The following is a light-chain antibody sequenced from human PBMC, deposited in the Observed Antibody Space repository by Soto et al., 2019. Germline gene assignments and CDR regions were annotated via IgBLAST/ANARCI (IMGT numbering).Light chain of an antibody. CDR3: QQRGNWPLT. J-gene: IGKJ1*01. V-gene: IGKV3-11*01. CDR1: QSVSSY. Sequence: EIVVTQSPATLSLSPGERATLSCRASQSVSSYFAWYQQKPGQAPRLLIYDASNRATGIPARFSGSGSGTDFTLTISSLEPEDFAVYYCQQRGNWPLTFGQGTKVDIK. CDR2: DAS.